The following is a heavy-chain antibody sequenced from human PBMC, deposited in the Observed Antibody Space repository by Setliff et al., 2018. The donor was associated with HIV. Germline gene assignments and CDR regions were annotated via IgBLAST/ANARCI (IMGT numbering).Heavy chain of an antibody. D-gene: IGHD4-4*01. V-gene: IGHV1-46*01. CDR1: GYTFTDYY. CDR2: INPSGGST. CDR3: ARAPILQYASPLDS. Sequence: GASVKVSCKTSGYTFTDYYIHWVRQAPGQGLEWIAEINPSGGSTSYAEKFQGRATVTRDTSTSTVYMELRRLRFDDTAVYYCARAPILQYASPLDSWGQGTLVTVSS. J-gene: IGHJ4*02.